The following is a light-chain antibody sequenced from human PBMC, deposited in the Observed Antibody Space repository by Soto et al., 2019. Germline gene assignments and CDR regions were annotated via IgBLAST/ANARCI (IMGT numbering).Light chain of an antibody. V-gene: IGLV2-8*01. CDR2: EVS. CDR1: SSDVGGYNY. Sequence: QSALTQPPSASWSTGQSVTISCTGTSSDVGGYNYVFWYQQHSCKSPKLMISEVSKRPSGVPDRLSGSKSGNTASMTVSGLQAEDEADNYCSSYADSCVLFGGGTKVTVL. CDR3: SSYADSCVL. J-gene: IGLJ2*01.